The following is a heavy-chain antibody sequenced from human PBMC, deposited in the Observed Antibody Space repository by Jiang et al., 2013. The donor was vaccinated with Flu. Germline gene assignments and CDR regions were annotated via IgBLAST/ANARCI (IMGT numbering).Heavy chain of an antibody. CDR2: IIAIFHTT. Sequence: SGAEVKKPGSSVKVSCKASGGTFSAYAINWVRQAPGQGLEWMGGIIAIFHTTNYAQKFQARVTITADELTSTAYMELRSLRPEDTAVYYCARGSGYSYAKDNWLDPWGQGTLVTVSS. CDR3: ARGSGYSYAKDNWLDP. D-gene: IGHD5-18*01. V-gene: IGHV1-69*01. J-gene: IGHJ5*02. CDR1: GGTFSAYA.